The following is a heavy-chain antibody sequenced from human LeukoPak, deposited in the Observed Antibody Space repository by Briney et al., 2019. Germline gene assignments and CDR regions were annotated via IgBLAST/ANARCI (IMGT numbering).Heavy chain of an antibody. CDR3: AKDPVLYSSSSGLDY. Sequence: PGGSLRLSCAASGFTFSSYSMNWVRQAPGKGLEWVAFIRYDGSNKYYADSVKGRFTISRDNSKNTLYLQMNSLRAEDTAVYYCAKDPVLYSSSSGLDYWGQGTLVTVSS. J-gene: IGHJ4*02. CDR1: GFTFSSYS. CDR2: IRYDGSNK. V-gene: IGHV3-30*02. D-gene: IGHD6-6*01.